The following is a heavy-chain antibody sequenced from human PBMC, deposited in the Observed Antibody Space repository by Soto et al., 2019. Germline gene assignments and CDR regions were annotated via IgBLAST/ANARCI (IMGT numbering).Heavy chain of an antibody. Sequence: SQTLSLTCTVFDVTIIDRSYFWDWIRQPPGKGLEWIGNIYYSGSTYYNLSLKSRVTISVDTSKNQFSLKLSSVTAADTAFYSCARRGVSSYYSNYWGLGTLVTVSS. V-gene: IGHV4-39*01. CDR2: IYYSGST. J-gene: IGHJ4*02. CDR1: DVTIIDRSYF. CDR3: ARRGVSSYYSNY. D-gene: IGHD2-15*01.